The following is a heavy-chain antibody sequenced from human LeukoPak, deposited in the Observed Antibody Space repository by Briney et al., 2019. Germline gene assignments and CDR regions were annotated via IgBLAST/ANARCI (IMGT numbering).Heavy chain of an antibody. J-gene: IGHJ4*02. D-gene: IGHD1-26*01. Sequence: SETLSLTCTVSGGSISSYYWSWIRLPPGKGLEWIGYIYYSGNTKYNPSLKSRVTISLDTSKNQFSLKLSSVTAADMAVYYCASHYSGSSRAGDQFDYWGQGTLVTVSS. V-gene: IGHV4-59*08. CDR1: GGSISSYY. CDR3: ASHYSGSSRAGDQFDY. CDR2: IYYSGNT.